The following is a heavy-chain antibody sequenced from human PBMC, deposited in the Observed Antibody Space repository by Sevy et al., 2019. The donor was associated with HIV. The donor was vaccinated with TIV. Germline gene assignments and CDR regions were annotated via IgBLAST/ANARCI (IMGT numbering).Heavy chain of an antibody. CDR1: GFTFSSYW. Sequence: GGSLRLSCAASGFTFSSYWMSWVRQAPGKGLEWVANIKQDGSEKYYVDSVKGRFTISRDNAKNSLYLQMNSLRAEDTAVYYCARGTFSYGYWREFDYWGQGTLVTVSS. CDR2: IKQDGSEK. CDR3: ARGTFSYGYWREFDY. J-gene: IGHJ4*02. D-gene: IGHD5-18*01. V-gene: IGHV3-7*01.